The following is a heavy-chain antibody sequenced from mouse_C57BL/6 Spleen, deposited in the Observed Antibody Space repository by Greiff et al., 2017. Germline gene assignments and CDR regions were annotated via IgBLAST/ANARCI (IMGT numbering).Heavy chain of an antibody. Sequence: VHLVESGAELMKPGASVKLSCKATGYTFTGYWIEWVKQRPGHGLEWIGEILPGSGSTNYNEKFKGKATFTADTSSNTAYLPLSSLTTEDSAIYYCSTTLVAPYAMDYWGLGTSVTVSS. CDR2: ILPGSGST. CDR3: STTLVAPYAMDY. D-gene: IGHD1-1*01. J-gene: IGHJ4*01. CDR1: GYTFTGYW. V-gene: IGHV1-9*01.